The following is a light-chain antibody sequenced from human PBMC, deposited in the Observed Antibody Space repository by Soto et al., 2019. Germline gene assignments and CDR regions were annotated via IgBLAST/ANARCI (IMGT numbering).Light chain of an antibody. CDR2: EVS. CDR1: SSDVGGYNY. CDR3: SSSTSSSTHVV. J-gene: IGLJ2*01. Sequence: QSALTQPASVSGSPGQSITISCTATSSDVGGYNYVSWYQQHPGKAPKLMIYEVSNRPSGVSNRFSGSKSGNTASLTISGLQAKDEADYDCSSSTSSSTHVVFGGGTKLTVL. V-gene: IGLV2-14*01.